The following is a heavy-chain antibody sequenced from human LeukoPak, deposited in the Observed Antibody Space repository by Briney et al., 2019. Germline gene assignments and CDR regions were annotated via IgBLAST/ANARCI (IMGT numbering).Heavy chain of an antibody. D-gene: IGHD3-3*01. CDR1: GFTFSSYW. CDR2: IKQDGSEK. V-gene: IGHV3-7*01. Sequence: GGSLRLSCAASGFTFSSYWMSWVRQAPGKGLEWVANIKQDGSEKYYVDSVKGRFTNSRDNAKNSLYLQMNSLRAEDTAVYYCAMTDTYYDFWSGYYFGYWGQGTLVTVSS. CDR3: AMTDTYYDFWSGYYFGY. J-gene: IGHJ4*02.